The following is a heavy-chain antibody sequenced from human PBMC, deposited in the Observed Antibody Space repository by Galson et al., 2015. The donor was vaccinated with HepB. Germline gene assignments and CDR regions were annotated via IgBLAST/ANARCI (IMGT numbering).Heavy chain of an antibody. V-gene: IGHV4-30-2*06. CDR1: GDSISNDSYS. CDR2: IYHSGST. J-gene: IGHJ5*02. Sequence: LFLTCAVSGDSISNDSYSWSWIRQSPGKGLEWIGYIYHSGSTFYNPSLRSRVTISIDKYKNQFYLKVNSVTAADPAVYYCARGAVFWSGRNWLDPWGQGILVTVSS. D-gene: IGHD3-3*01. CDR3: ARGAVFWSGRNWLDP.